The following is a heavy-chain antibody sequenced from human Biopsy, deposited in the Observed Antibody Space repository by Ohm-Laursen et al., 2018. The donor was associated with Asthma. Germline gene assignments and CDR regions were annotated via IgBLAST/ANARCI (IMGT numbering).Heavy chain of an antibody. D-gene: IGHD3-22*01. CDR3: ARDANIYYDSSGYYYNYYYGMDV. Sequence: SLRLSCAASGFTFSSYSMNWVRQAPGKGLEWVSYISSSSSTIYYADSVKGRFTIPRDNAKNSLYLQMNSLRAEDTAVYYCARDANIYYDSSGYYYNYYYGMDVWGQGTTVTVSS. V-gene: IGHV3-48*01. CDR2: ISSSSSTI. J-gene: IGHJ6*02. CDR1: GFTFSSYS.